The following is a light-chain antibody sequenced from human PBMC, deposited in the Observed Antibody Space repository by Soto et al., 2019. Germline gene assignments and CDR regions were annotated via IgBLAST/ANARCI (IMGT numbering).Light chain of an antibody. CDR2: GNS. Sequence: QSVLTQPPSVSGAPGQRVTISCTGSSSNIGAGYDVHWYQQLPGTAPKLLISGNSNRPSGVPDRFSGSKSGTSASLAITGLQAEDEADYYCRSYDTSLSGVVFGGGTKVTVL. CDR3: RSYDTSLSGVV. J-gene: IGLJ2*01. CDR1: SSNIGAGYD. V-gene: IGLV1-40*01.